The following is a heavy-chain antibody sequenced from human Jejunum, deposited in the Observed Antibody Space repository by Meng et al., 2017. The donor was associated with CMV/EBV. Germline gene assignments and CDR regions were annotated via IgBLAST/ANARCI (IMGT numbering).Heavy chain of an antibody. D-gene: IGHD3-22*01. J-gene: IGHJ4*02. Sequence: SGGSINRGGYYWSLLRQPPGKGLEWIGYIHYSGITYYNPSLKSRVTISIDTSKNQFSLNLSSVTAADTAVYFCVRDRFDSGNYVFDYWGQGTLVTVSS. CDR1: GGSINRGGYY. CDR3: VRDRFDSGNYVFDY. CDR2: IHYSGIT. V-gene: IGHV4-30-4*01.